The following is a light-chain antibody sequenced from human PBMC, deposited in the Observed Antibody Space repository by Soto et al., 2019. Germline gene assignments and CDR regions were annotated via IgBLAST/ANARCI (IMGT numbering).Light chain of an antibody. CDR1: SSNIGSNA. CDR3: SGWDDSLNGVV. CDR2: NNN. Sequence: QSVLTQPPSASGTPGQRVTISCSGGSSNIGSNAVNWYQQLPGTAPKLLIYNNNQRPSGVPDRFSGSKSGTSASLAIRGLQSEDEADYYCSGWDDSLNGVVFGGGTKLTVL. J-gene: IGLJ2*01. V-gene: IGLV1-44*01.